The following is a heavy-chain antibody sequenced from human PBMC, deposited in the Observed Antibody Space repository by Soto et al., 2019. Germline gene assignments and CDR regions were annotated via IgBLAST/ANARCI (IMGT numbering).Heavy chain of an antibody. D-gene: IGHD3-16*01. CDR3: ARDLGGPDY. J-gene: IGHJ4*02. V-gene: IGHV3-74*01. CDR1: GFTLNNYW. CDR2: INNDGSST. Sequence: GGSPRLSCAASGFTLNNYWMHWVREAPGKGLVWVSRINNDGSSTAYADPVKGRFTISRDNAKNTLYLQMNSLRAEDTAIYYCARDLGGPDYWGQGTLVTVSS.